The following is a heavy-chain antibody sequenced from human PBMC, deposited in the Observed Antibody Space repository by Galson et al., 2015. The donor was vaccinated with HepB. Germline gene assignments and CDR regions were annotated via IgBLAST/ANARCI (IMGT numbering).Heavy chain of an antibody. CDR2: INPNSGGT. J-gene: IGHJ5*02. CDR3: ARGGGSWYSDNWFDP. D-gene: IGHD6-13*01. V-gene: IGHV1-2*06. Sequence: SVKVSCKASGYTFTGYYMHWVRQAPGQGLEWMGRINPNSGGTNYAQKFQGRVTMARDTSISTAYMELSRLRSDDTAVYYCARGGGSWYSDNWFDPWGQGTLVTVSS. CDR1: GYTFTGYY.